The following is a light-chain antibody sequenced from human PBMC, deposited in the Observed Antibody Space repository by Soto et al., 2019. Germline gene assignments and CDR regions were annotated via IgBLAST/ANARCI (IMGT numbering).Light chain of an antibody. CDR3: QQYNTWPRT. CDR2: GAS. CDR1: QSVSSN. J-gene: IGKJ1*01. V-gene: IGKV3-15*01. Sequence: EIVMTQSPATLSVSPGERATLSCRASQSVSSNLAWYQQKPGQAPRLLIYGASTRATGIPARFSGSRSGTDFTLTISSLQSEDFGVYYCQQYNTWPRTFGQGTKVESK.